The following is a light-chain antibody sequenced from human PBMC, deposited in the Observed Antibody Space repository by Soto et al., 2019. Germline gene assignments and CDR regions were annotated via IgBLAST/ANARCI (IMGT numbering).Light chain of an antibody. CDR1: QSVSTY. Sequence: EIVLTQSPATLSLSPGERATLSCSASQSVSTYLAWYQQKPGQAPRLLIFEASKRATGIPDRISGSGSGTDFTLTISSLEPEDFAVYYCQQRGHWPRTFGQGTKVDIK. J-gene: IGKJ1*01. CDR2: EAS. V-gene: IGKV3-11*01. CDR3: QQRGHWPRT.